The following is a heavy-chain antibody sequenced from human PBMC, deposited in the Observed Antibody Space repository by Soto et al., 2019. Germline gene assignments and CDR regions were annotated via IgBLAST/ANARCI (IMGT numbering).Heavy chain of an antibody. Sequence: QVQLVESGGGVVQPGRSLRLSCEASGFTFRSYGMHWVRQAPGKGLEWVAVISYDGSNEYYADSMKGRFTISRDNSKNTLYLQVNSLRAEDTAVYYCAKGATIFGVVIPDYWGQGTLVTVSS. D-gene: IGHD3-3*01. CDR1: GFTFRSYG. V-gene: IGHV3-30*18. J-gene: IGHJ4*02. CDR3: AKGATIFGVVIPDY. CDR2: ISYDGSNE.